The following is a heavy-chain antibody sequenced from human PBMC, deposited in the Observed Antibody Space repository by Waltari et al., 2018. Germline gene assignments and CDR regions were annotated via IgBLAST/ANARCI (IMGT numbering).Heavy chain of an antibody. D-gene: IGHD6-6*01. CDR2: ISSNGGST. CDR3: ARVPPNGGSSGIDY. CDR1: GFTFSSYA. Sequence: EVQLVESGGGLVQPGGSLRLSCAASGFTFSSYAMHWVRQAPGKGLEYVSAISSNGGSTYYANSVKGRFTISRDNSKNTLYLQMGSLRAEDMAVYYCARVPPNGGSSGIDYWGQGTLVTVSS. J-gene: IGHJ4*02. V-gene: IGHV3-64*01.